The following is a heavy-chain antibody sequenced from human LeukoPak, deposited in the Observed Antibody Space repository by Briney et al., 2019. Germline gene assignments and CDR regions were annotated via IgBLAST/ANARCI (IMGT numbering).Heavy chain of an antibody. J-gene: IGHJ3*02. D-gene: IGHD2-2*01. V-gene: IGHV4-34*01. CDR3: ARFLPTAKRGTAFDI. CDR1: GGSFSGYY. CDR2: INHSGST. Sequence: PSETLSLTCAVYGGSFSGYYWSWIRQPPGKGLEWIGEINHSGSTNYNPSLKSRVTISVDTSKNQFSLKLSSVTAADTAVYYCARFLPTAKRGTAFDIWGQGTMVTVSS.